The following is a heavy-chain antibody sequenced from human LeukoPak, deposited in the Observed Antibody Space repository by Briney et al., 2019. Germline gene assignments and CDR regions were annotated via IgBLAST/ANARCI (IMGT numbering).Heavy chain of an antibody. CDR1: GGSISSGGYY. CDR2: IYYSGST. CDR3: ARYSSSLRFDP. J-gene: IGHJ5*02. D-gene: IGHD6-6*01. Sequence: SETLSLTCTVSGGSISSGGYYWSWIRQHPGKGLEWIGYIYYSGSTYYNPSFKSRVTISVDTSKNQFSLKLSSVTAADTAVYYCARYSSSLRFDPWGQGTLVTVSS. V-gene: IGHV4-31*03.